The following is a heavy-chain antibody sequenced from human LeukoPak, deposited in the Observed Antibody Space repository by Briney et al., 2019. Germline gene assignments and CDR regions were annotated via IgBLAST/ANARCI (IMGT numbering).Heavy chain of an antibody. CDR2: ISGSGGST. J-gene: IGHJ4*02. V-gene: IGHV3-23*01. Sequence: GGSLRLSCAASGFTFSSYAMSWVRQAPGKGLEWVSTISGSGGSTYYADSVKGRFTISRDNSKNTLHLQMNSLRAEDTAVYYCARDNRGFSCLDYWGQGTLVTVSS. CDR1: GFTFSSYA. CDR3: ARDNRGFSCLDY. D-gene: IGHD5-18*01.